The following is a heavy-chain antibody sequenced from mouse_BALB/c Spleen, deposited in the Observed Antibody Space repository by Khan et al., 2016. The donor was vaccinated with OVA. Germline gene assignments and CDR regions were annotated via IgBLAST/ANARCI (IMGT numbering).Heavy chain of an antibody. J-gene: IGHJ3*01. CDR1: GYIFTDYN. D-gene: IGHD1-2*01. CDR2: IFPNNGGT. Sequence: VQLQQSGPDLVKPGASVRISCKASGYIFTDYNMDWVKQSHGKSLEWIGYIFPNNGGTGYNQKFKTKSTLTVDNSSGTAYMELRSLTSEDSAVYYWSRSGYGSFGVWGQGTLVTVSA. V-gene: IGHV1S29*02. CDR3: SRSGYGSFGV.